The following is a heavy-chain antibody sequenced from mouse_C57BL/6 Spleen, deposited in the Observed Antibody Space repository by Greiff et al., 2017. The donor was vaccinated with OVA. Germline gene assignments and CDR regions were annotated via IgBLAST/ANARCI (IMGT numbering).Heavy chain of an antibody. CDR2: INPSTGGT. CDR3: ARRGPGVDY. V-gene: IGHV1-42*01. CDR1: GYSFTGYY. J-gene: IGHJ4*01. Sequence: VQLQQSGPELVKPGASVKISCKASGYSFTGYYMNWVKQSPEKSLEWIGEINPSTGGTTYNQKFKAKATLTVDKSSSTAYMQLKSLTSEDSAVYYCARRGPGVDYWGQGTSVTVSS.